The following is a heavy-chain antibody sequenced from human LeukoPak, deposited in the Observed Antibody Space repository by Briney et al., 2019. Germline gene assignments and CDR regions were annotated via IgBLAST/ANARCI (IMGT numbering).Heavy chain of an antibody. CDR2: ISYDGSNK. V-gene: IGHV3-30*03. Sequence: GGSLRLSCAASGFTFSTYGMHWVRQAPGKGLEWVAVISYDGSNKYYADSVKGRFTISRDNSKNTLYLQMNSLRAEDTAVYYCARDLGQYYDTSDNWFDPWGQGTLVTVSS. CDR1: GFTFSTYG. J-gene: IGHJ5*02. CDR3: ARDLGQYYDTSDNWFDP. D-gene: IGHD3-22*01.